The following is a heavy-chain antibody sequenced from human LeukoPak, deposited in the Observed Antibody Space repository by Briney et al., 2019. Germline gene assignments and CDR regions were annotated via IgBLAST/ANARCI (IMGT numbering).Heavy chain of an antibody. Sequence: SETLSLTCTVSGGSISSYFWSWIRQPPGKGLEWIGYIYYSGITNYNPSLKSRITISVDTSKNQFSLKLSSVTAADTAVYYCASDATYYYDSSPQNSWGQGTLVTVSS. CDR2: IYYSGIT. D-gene: IGHD3-22*01. CDR3: ASDATYYYDSSPQNS. J-gene: IGHJ4*02. V-gene: IGHV4-59*08. CDR1: GGSISSYF.